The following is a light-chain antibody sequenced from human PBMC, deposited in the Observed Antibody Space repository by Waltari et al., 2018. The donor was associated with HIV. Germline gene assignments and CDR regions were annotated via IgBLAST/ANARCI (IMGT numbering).Light chain of an antibody. V-gene: IGLV8-61*01. CDR2: NTD. J-gene: IGLJ3*02. Sequence: QTVVTQEPSFSVSPGGTITLTCGLSSGSVSSAYYPSWYQQTTGQPPRTPIYNTDTRSSGVPDRFSGSIVGNKAALTSTGAQSEDESDYYCLLYMASGRVFGGGTRLTVL. CDR3: LLYMASGRV. CDR1: SGSVSSAYY.